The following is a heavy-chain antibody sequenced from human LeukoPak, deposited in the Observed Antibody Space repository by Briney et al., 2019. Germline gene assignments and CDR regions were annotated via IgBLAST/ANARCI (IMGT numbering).Heavy chain of an antibody. J-gene: IGHJ6*02. CDR1: GYTFTGYY. CDR2: INPNSGGT. Sequence: ASVKASCTASGYTFTGYYMHWVRQAPGQGLEWMGWINPNSGGTNYAQKFQGKVTMTRDTSISTAYMELSRLRSDDTAVYYCARDSGYCSSTSCPVGYYGMDVWGQGTTVTVSS. CDR3: ARDSGYCSSTSCPVGYYGMDV. D-gene: IGHD2-2*01. V-gene: IGHV1-2*02.